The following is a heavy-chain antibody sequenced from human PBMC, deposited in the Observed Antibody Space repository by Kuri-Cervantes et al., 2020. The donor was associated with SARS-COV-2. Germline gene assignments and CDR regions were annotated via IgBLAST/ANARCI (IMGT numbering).Heavy chain of an antibody. D-gene: IGHD6-6*01. Sequence: GESLKISCAASGFTFSSYSMNRVRQAPGKGLEWVSSISSSRSYIYYADSVKGRFTISRDNAKNSLYLQMNSLRAEDTAVYYCARDGAARRLYMDVWGQGTLVTVSS. CDR3: ARDGAARRLYMDV. CDR2: ISSSRSYI. J-gene: IGHJ4*02. V-gene: IGHV3-21*01. CDR1: GFTFSSYS.